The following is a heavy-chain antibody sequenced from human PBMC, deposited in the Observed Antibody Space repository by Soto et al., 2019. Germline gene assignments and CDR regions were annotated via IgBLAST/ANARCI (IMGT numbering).Heavy chain of an antibody. CDR2: TYYRSKWYN. CDR1: GDSVSSNSAS. CDR3: ARDRIQLWLHYYYYGMDV. V-gene: IGHV6-1*01. J-gene: IGHJ6*02. D-gene: IGHD5-18*01. Sequence: SPAVSLTYAISGDSVSSNSASWNWIRQSPSRGLEWLGRTYYRSKWYNDYVVSVKSRITINPDTSKNQFSLQLNSVTPEDTAVYYCARDRIQLWLHYYYYGMDVWGQGTTVTVSS.